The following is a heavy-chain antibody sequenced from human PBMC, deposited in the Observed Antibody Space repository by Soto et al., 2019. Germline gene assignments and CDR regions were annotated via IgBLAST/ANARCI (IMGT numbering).Heavy chain of an antibody. CDR3: ARDLCSSTSCYASFQH. J-gene: IGHJ1*01. CDR1: GFTFSSYS. Sequence: SLRLSCAASGFTFSSYSMNWVRQAPGKGLEWVSYISSSSSTIYYADSVKGRFTISRDNAKNSLYLQMNSLRAEDTAVYYCARDLCSSTSCYASFQHWGQGTLVTVSS. V-gene: IGHV3-48*01. D-gene: IGHD2-2*01. CDR2: ISSSSSTI.